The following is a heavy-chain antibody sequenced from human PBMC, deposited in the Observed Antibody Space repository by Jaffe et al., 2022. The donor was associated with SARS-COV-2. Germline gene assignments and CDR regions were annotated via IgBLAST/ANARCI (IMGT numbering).Heavy chain of an antibody. D-gene: IGHD1-26*01. J-gene: IGHJ3*02. CDR3: ARHNTKWEVRAGFDI. Sequence: QLQLQESGPGRVKPSETLSLTCTVSGDYISSSSCYWGWIRQPPGRGLEWIGSIYYTGTTHYNPSLKSRVSTSVDTSKNLFSLKLNSVTAADTAVYYCARHNTKWEVRAGFDIWGQGTVVTVSS. CDR2: IYYTGTT. V-gene: IGHV4-39*01. CDR1: GDYISSSSCY.